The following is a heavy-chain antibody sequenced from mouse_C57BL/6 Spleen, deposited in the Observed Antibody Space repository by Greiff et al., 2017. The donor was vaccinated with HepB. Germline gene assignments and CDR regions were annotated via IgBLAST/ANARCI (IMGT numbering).Heavy chain of an antibody. CDR2: ISYSGST. D-gene: IGHD2-3*01. CDR3: ARYRVTTFHYYAMDY. Sequence: EVKLQESGPGLAKPSQTLSLTCSVTGYSITSDYWNWIRKFPGNKLEYMGYISYSGSTYYNPSPKSRISITRDTSKNQYYLQLNSVTTEDTATYYCARYRVTTFHYYAMDYWGQGTSVTVSS. J-gene: IGHJ4*01. V-gene: IGHV3-8*01. CDR1: GYSITSDY.